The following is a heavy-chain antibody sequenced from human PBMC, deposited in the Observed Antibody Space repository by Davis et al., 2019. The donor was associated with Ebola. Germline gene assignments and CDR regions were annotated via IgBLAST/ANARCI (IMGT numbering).Heavy chain of an antibody. D-gene: IGHD5-18*01. J-gene: IGHJ4*02. Sequence: MPGGSLRLSCTVSGGSISSYYWSWIRQPPGKGLEWIGYIYYSGSTNYNPSLKSRVTISVDTSKNQFSLKLSSVTAADTAVYYCARHGYSYGLDYWGQGTLVTVSS. CDR3: ARHGYSYGLDY. CDR1: GGSISSYY. CDR2: IYYSGST. V-gene: IGHV4-59*08.